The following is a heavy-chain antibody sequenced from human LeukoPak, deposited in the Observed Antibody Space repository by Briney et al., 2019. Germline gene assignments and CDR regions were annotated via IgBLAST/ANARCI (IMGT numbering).Heavy chain of an antibody. J-gene: IGHJ3*02. V-gene: IGHV3-11*04. Sequence: GGSLRLSCAVSGFTVTVNYMSWVRQAPGKGLEWVSYISSSSSTIYYADSVKGRFTISRDNAKNSLYLQMNSLRAEDTAVYYCARDHLAYCGGDCYSGVIDAFDIWGQGTMVTVSS. CDR2: ISSSSSTI. CDR1: GFTVTVNY. D-gene: IGHD2-21*02. CDR3: ARDHLAYCGGDCYSGVIDAFDI.